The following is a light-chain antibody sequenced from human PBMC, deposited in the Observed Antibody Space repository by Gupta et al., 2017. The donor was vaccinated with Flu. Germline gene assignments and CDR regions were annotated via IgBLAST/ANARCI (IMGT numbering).Light chain of an antibody. V-gene: IGLV1-51*01. CDR3: ETCDMSRGGV. J-gene: IGLJ3*02. CDR2: DND. CDR1: SSNIGNNF. Sequence: QSVLPQPHSVSAALGQKVTISCSGRSSNIGNNFASWYQHVPGTAPKLLLYDNDKRAAGIPDRFSVSKSGKSATLGITGLQAGYEADYYCETCDMSRGGVFGGGTKLTV.